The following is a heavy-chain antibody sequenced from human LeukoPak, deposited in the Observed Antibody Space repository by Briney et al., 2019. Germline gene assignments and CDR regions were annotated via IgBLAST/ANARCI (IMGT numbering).Heavy chain of an antibody. J-gene: IGHJ4*02. D-gene: IGHD6-19*01. Sequence: PGRSLRLSCAASGFTFDDYAMHWVRQAPGKGLEWVSGISWNSGSIGYVDSVKGRFTISRDNAKNSLYLQMNSLRAEDTALYYCAKDKGSGWYGSFDYWGQGTLVTVSS. CDR1: GFTFDDYA. V-gene: IGHV3-9*01. CDR3: AKDKGSGWYGSFDY. CDR2: ISWNSGSI.